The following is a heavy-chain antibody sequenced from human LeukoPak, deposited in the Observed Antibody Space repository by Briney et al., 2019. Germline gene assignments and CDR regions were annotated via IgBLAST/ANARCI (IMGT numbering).Heavy chain of an antibody. CDR2: IYYSGST. Sequence: SETLSLTCIVSGGSISSGDYYWNWIRQPPGKGLEWIGYIYYSGSTYYNPSLKSRLTISVDTSKNQFSLRLSPVTAADTAVYYCAGVAVVAARPGSVDFWGQGTLVTVSS. CDR3: AGVAVVAARPGSVDF. J-gene: IGHJ4*02. D-gene: IGHD6-6*01. V-gene: IGHV4-30-4*08. CDR1: GGSISSGDYY.